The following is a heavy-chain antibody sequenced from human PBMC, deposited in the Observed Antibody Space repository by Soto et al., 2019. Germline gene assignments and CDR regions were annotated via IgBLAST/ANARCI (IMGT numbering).Heavy chain of an antibody. V-gene: IGHV3-11*01. CDR2: ISSSGSTI. D-gene: IGHD3-3*01. CDR3: ARVIKKYYDFWSGQRDYYYYYMDV. CDR1: GFTFSDYY. Sequence: GGSLRLSCAASGFTFSDYYMSWIRQAPGKGLEWVSYISSSGSTIYYADSVKGRFTISRDNAKNSLYLQMNSLRAEDTAVHYCARVIKKYYDFWSGQRDYYYYYMDVWGKGTTVTVSS. J-gene: IGHJ6*03.